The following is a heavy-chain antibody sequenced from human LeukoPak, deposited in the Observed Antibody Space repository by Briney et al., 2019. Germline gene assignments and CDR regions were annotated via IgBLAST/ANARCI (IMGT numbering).Heavy chain of an antibody. CDR1: GYSLTSYW. CDR2: IYPGDPDT. CDR3: ARPVYSSGWYFDS. Sequence: GESLKISCKGSGYSLTSYWIGWVRQMPGKGLEWMGIIYPGDPDTRYSPSFQGQVTISADKSINTAYLQWSSLKASDTAMYYCARPVYSSGWYFDSWGQGTRVTVSS. V-gene: IGHV5-51*01. D-gene: IGHD6-19*01. J-gene: IGHJ4*02.